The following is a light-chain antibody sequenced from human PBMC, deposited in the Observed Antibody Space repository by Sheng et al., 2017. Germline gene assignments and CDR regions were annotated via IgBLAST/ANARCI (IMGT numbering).Light chain of an antibody. CDR2: WAS. CDR1: QSLLYRSNNENY. J-gene: IGKJ1*01. CDR3: HQYFSSPS. V-gene: IGKV4-1*01. Sequence: DIVMTQSPDSLAVSLGERATIHCKSSQSLLYRSNNENYLAWYQHKPGQPPKLLIYWASTRKTGVPDRFSGSGSGTDFTLTINNLQAEDVAVYYCHQYFSSPSFGQGTKVEIK.